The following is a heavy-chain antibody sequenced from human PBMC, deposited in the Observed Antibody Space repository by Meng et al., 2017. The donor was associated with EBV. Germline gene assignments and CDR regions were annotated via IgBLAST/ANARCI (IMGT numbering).Heavy chain of an antibody. CDR3: ASAEHYGDYVFEY. J-gene: IGHJ4*02. V-gene: IGHV1-69*01. CDR2: IIPLFHTT. D-gene: IGHD4-17*01. CDR1: GGSLRSFA. Sequence: QVQLVQSVADVKQPGSSVTLSCKTSGGSLRSFAISWVRQAPGQGLEWIGGIIPLFHTTNYAQKFQGRLHIIADESSATTYMELSSLRSEDTAIYYCASAEHYGDYVFEYWGQGTLVTVSS.